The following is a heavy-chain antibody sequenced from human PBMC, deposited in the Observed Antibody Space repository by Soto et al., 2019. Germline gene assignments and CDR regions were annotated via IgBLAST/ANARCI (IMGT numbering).Heavy chain of an antibody. D-gene: IGHD1-1*01. CDR1: GFSVSDNH. CDR2: IYMSDST. Sequence: EVQLVESGGGLVQPGGSLRLSCAASGFSVSDNHMSWVRQAPGKGLEWVSLIYMSDSTYYADSVKGRFTISRDTSRNTLYLQMNSLRPXXXXVYYCARDPPGNDGAFDYWGQGILVTVSS. CDR3: ARDPPGNDGAFDY. J-gene: IGHJ4*02. V-gene: IGHV3-66*01.